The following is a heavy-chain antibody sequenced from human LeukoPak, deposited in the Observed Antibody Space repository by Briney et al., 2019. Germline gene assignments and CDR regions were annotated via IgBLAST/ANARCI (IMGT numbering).Heavy chain of an antibody. CDR2: IANDGKDK. D-gene: IGHD6-13*01. V-gene: IGHV3-30*18. Sequence: GRSLRLSCAASGFTFNRYGLHWVRQAPGKGLEWVAVIANDGKDKKYADSVKGRLTISRDNSKSTLYLQMNSLRAEDTAVYYCAKDQQVGAAAYYFDSWGQGTLVTVSS. CDR3: AKDQQVGAAAYYFDS. CDR1: GFTFNRYG. J-gene: IGHJ4*02.